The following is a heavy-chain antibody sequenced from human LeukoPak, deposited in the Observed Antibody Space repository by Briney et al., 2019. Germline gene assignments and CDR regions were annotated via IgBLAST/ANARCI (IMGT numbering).Heavy chain of an antibody. Sequence: GESLKISCKVSGYSFTSYWIAWVSQMPGKGLEWMGIIYPDDADTTYSPSFEGQVTFSVDRFVSTAYLHWSSLKASDTAMYYCARQGELGVAGYDYWGQGTRVTVSS. J-gene: IGHJ4*02. CDR1: GYSFTSYW. CDR2: IYPDDADT. V-gene: IGHV5-51*01. CDR3: ARQGELGVAGYDY. D-gene: IGHD6-19*01.